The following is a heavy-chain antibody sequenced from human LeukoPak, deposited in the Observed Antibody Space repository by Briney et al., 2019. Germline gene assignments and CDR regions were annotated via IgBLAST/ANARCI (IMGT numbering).Heavy chain of an antibody. CDR1: GFTFSNFG. V-gene: IGHV3-69-1*01. CDR3: ARDFKAASGTDWFDP. J-gene: IGHJ5*02. CDR2: ISSGTYM. Sequence: GGSLILSCAASGFTFSNFGMNWVRQAPGKGLEWVSSISSGTYMYYADSLKGRITISRDNAKNSLYLQMNSLRAEDTAVYYCARDFKAASGTDWFDPWGQGTLVTVSS. D-gene: IGHD6-13*01.